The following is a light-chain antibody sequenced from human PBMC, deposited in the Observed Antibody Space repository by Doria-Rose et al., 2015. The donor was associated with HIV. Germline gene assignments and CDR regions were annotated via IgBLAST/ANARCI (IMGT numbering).Light chain of an antibody. CDR3: QSYNTNNQGV. Sequence: NFMLTQPHSVSESPGKTVTISCTGSSGSIASNFVQWYRQRPGSAPTTVIYENNQRPSGVPDRFSGSIDSSSNSASLTISGLKTEDEADYYCQSYNTNNQGVFGGGAKLTVL. V-gene: IGLV6-57*02. CDR1: SGSIASNF. J-gene: IGLJ3*02. CDR2: ENN.